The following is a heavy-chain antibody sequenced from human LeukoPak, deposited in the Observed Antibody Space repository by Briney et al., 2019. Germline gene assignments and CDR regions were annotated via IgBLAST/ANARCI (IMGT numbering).Heavy chain of an antibody. CDR1: EFTFSNYW. CDR3: ATYSSLNRREFQY. CDR2: IKTDGSEK. D-gene: IGHD3-22*01. V-gene: IGHV3-7*01. J-gene: IGHJ1*01. Sequence: PGGSLRLSCEGSEFTFSNYWMGWVRQAPEKGLQWVANIKTDGSEKYYVDSVKGRFTISRDNAKNSLYLQMNSLRAEDTAVYYCATYSSLNRREFQYWGQGTLLTVSS.